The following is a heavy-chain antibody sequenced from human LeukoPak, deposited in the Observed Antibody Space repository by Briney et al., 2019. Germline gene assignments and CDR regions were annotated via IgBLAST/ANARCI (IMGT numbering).Heavy chain of an antibody. Sequence: QPGGSLRLSCAASGFTFSSYAMSWVRQAPGKGLEWVAFIRYDGNSNYYADSVKGRFTISRDNSRSTLYLQMNSLRAEDTAVYYCAKEEVISGNHGVYFDYWGQGTLVTVSS. J-gene: IGHJ4*02. V-gene: IGHV3-30*02. CDR3: AKEEVISGNHGVYFDY. CDR2: IRYDGNSN. CDR1: GFTFSSYA. D-gene: IGHD3-22*01.